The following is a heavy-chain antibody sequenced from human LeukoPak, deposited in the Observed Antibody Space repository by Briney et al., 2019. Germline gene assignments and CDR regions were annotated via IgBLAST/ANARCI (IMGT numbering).Heavy chain of an antibody. CDR2: IYTFGST. J-gene: IGHJ6*03. V-gene: IGHV4-4*09. D-gene: IGHD2-15*01. Sequence: SETLSLTCTVSGGSISSYYWSWIRQPAGKGLEWIGFIYTFGSTKYNPSLKSRVTISGDMSRRQFSLKLTSVTAADTAVYFCARQGGYCSASRCPGGFHYMDVWGKGTTVAVSS. CDR1: GGSISSYY. CDR3: ARQGGYCSASRCPGGFHYMDV.